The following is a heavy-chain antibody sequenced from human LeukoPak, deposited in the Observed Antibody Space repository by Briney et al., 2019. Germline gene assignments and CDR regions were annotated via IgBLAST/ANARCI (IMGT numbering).Heavy chain of an antibody. Sequence: SETLSLTCTVSGGSISSSSYYWGWIRQPPGKGLEWIGYIYYSGSTNYNPSLKSRVTISVDTSKNQFSLKLSSVTAADTAVYYCARNPYGSSGFDYWGQGTLVTVSS. D-gene: IGHD3-22*01. CDR3: ARNPYGSSGFDY. V-gene: IGHV4-61*05. CDR2: IYYSGST. J-gene: IGHJ4*02. CDR1: GGSISSSSYY.